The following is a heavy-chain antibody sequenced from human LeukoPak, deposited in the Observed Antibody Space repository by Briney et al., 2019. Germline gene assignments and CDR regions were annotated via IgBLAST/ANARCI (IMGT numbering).Heavy chain of an antibody. CDR3: AKVAKVRGVIITEFDY. D-gene: IGHD3-10*01. Sequence: EGSLRLSCAASGFTFSRYWMSWVRQAPGKGLEWVAFIRYDGSNKYYADSVKGRFTISRDNSKNTLYLQMNSLRAEDTAVYYCAKVAKVRGVIITEFDYWGQGTLVTVSS. J-gene: IGHJ4*02. CDR2: IRYDGSNK. V-gene: IGHV3-30*02. CDR1: GFTFSRYW.